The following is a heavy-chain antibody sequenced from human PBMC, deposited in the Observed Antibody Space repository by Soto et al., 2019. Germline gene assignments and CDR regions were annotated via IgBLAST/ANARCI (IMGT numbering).Heavy chain of an antibody. D-gene: IGHD3-3*01. CDR2: ISYDGSNK. Sequence: QVQLVESGGGVVQPGRSLRLSCAASGFTFSSYAMHWVRQAPGKGLEWVAVISYDGSNKYYADSVKGRFTISRDNSKNTLYLQMNSLRAEDTAVYYCARDPRHYDFWSGGFDYWGQGTLVTVSS. CDR1: GFTFSSYA. J-gene: IGHJ4*02. CDR3: ARDPRHYDFWSGGFDY. V-gene: IGHV3-30-3*01.